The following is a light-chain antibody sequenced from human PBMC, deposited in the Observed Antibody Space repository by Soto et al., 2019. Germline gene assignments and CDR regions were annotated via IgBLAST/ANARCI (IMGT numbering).Light chain of an antibody. CDR1: QSVGSW. Sequence: DIRMAQSPSTLSASVGDRVTITCRASQSVGSWLAWYQQKPGKAPKLLIYDASSLQSGVPSRFSGSGSGTEFTLTISSLQPDDFATYYCQQYNSYPSHFGGGTKVDI. CDR3: QQYNSYPSH. V-gene: IGKV1-5*01. J-gene: IGKJ4*01. CDR2: DAS.